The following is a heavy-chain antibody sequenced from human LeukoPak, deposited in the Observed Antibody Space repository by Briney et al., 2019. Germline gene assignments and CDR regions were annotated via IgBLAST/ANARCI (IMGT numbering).Heavy chain of an antibody. J-gene: IGHJ5*02. V-gene: IGHV3-23*01. D-gene: IGHD2-15*01. CDR1: GFTFNTYG. Sequence: GGSLRLSCAASGFTFNTYGMSWVRQAPGKGLEGVSAISGSGGSTYYADSVKGRFTISRDNSKNTLYLQMNSLRAEDTAVYYCAKDLVYCSGGSCYPQAFDPWGQGTLVAVSS. CDR2: ISGSGGST. CDR3: AKDLVYCSGGSCYPQAFDP.